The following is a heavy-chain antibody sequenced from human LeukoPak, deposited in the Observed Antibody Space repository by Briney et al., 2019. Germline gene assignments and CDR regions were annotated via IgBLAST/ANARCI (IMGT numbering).Heavy chain of an antibody. Sequence: GGSLRLSCAASGFIFSDYAMSWVRQAPGKGLEWVSDISSSGIITHYANSVRGRFTTSRDNFKNMLYLQMNSLRAEDTAAYYCAEGGYDQDFDYWGQGTLVTVSS. V-gene: IGHV3-23*01. D-gene: IGHD5-12*01. CDR1: GFIFSDYA. CDR2: ISSSGIIT. CDR3: AEGGYDQDFDY. J-gene: IGHJ4*02.